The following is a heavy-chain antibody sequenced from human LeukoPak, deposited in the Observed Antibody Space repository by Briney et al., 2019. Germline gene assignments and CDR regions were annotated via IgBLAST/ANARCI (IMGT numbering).Heavy chain of an antibody. CDR1: GFSFSSYW. CDR2: IKQHGGEK. J-gene: IGHJ4*02. CDR3: ARDSGWDFDY. V-gene: IGHV3-7*01. Sequence: GGSLRLSCAASGFSFSSYWMAWVRQAPGKGLEWVANIKQHGGEKYYVDSVKGRFTISRDNAKNSLNLQMDSLRAEDTAVYYCARDSGWDFDYWGQGTLVTVSS. D-gene: IGHD6-19*01.